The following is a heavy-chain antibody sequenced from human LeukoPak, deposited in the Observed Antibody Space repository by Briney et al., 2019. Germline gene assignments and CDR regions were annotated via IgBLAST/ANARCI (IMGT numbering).Heavy chain of an antibody. CDR1: AYTFSDYY. V-gene: IGHV1-2*02. D-gene: IGHD2/OR15-2a*01. J-gene: IGHJ4*02. CDR3: AIKRIHGNPFDY. Sequence: ASGKVSCKASAYTFSDYYVHWVRQAPGQGLEWMGWFHPSSGGAGYAQKFQGRVIMTRDTSISTAYMQLTRLTSDDTAVYYCAIKRIHGNPFDYWGQGTLVTVSS. CDR2: FHPSSGGA.